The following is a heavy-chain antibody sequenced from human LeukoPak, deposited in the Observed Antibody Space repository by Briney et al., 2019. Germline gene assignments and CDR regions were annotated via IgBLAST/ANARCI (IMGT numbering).Heavy chain of an antibody. CDR3: ASEGSEYCGGDCYFFFDY. CDR1: GFTFNSYG. D-gene: IGHD2-21*02. CDR2: KWYDGSNK. V-gene: IGHV3-33*01. Sequence: PGGSLRLSCAASGFTFNSYGMHWVRQAPGKGLEWVAVKWYDGSNKYYADSVKGRFTISRDNSKNTLYLQMNSLRAEDTAVYYCASEGSEYCGGDCYFFFDYWGQGTLVTVSS. J-gene: IGHJ4*02.